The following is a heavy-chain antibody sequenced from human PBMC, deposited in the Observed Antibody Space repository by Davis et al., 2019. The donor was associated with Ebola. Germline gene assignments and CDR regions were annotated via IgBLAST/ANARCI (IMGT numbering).Heavy chain of an antibody. CDR2: IKHRGST. CDR3: ARHLMGAQRRHSYYVMDV. CDR1: GYSISSDHY. J-gene: IGHJ6*02. D-gene: IGHD1-26*01. Sequence: MPSDTLSPTFTAPGYSISSDHYWGWIRQPPGKGLEWIGSIKHRGSTYYNPSLKSRVPMSVDTSKNQLSLNLRSVTAADTAMYYCARHLMGAQRRHSYYVMDVWGRGTTVTVSS. V-gene: IGHV4-38-2*02.